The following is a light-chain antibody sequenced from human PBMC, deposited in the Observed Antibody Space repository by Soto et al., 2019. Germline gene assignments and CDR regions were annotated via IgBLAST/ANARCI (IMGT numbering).Light chain of an antibody. CDR2: GAS. CDR3: QHYNNCIAS. J-gene: IGKJ4*02. Sequence: ELVMTQSPATLSVSPGNTVTLSCGANQTITSNLAWYQQKPGQAPRLLIYGASIRATGIPVRFSGSGSGTEFTLTISSLQSEDVEVYYCQHYNNCIASFGGGTKVDIK. CDR1: QTITSN. V-gene: IGKV3-15*01.